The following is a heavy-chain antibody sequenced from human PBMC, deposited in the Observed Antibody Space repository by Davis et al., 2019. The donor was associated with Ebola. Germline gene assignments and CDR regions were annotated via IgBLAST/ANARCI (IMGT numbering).Heavy chain of an antibody. CDR1: GYTFINYD. CDR2: MNPKSGNT. D-gene: IGHD3-16*01. V-gene: IGHV1-8*01. Sequence: SVKVSCKTSGYTFINYDINWVRQATGQGLEWMGWMNPKSGNTGYAQDFQGRITMTRNISIRTAYMELSSLRSEDTAVYYCARRVGARSGFDYWGRGTLVTVSS. J-gene: IGHJ4*02. CDR3: ARRVGARSGFDY.